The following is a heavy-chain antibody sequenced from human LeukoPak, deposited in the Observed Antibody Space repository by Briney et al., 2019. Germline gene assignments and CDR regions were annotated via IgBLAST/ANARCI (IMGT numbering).Heavy chain of an antibody. J-gene: IGHJ3*02. V-gene: IGHV4-59*08. CDR1: GGSISSYY. D-gene: IGHD2-15*01. CDR2: IYYSGST. CDR3: ARLLFRYCSGGSCPDAFDI. Sequence: SETLSLTCTVSGGSISSYYWSWIRQPPGKGLEWIGYIYYSGSTNYNPSLKSRVTISVDTSKSQFSLKLSSVTAADTAVYYCARLLFRYCSGGSCPDAFDIWDQGTMVTVSS.